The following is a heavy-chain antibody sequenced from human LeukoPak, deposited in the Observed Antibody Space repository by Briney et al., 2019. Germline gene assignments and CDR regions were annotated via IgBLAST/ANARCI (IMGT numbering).Heavy chain of an antibody. D-gene: IGHD4/OR15-4a*01. V-gene: IGHV3-48*03. Sequence: GGSLRLSCAASGFTFSSYEMNWVRQAPGKGLEWVSYISSSSSTIYYADSVKGRFTISRDNAKNSLYLQMNSLRAEDTAVYYCARRAGAYSHPYDYWGQGTLVTVSS. CDR1: GFTFSSYE. J-gene: IGHJ4*02. CDR3: ARRAGAYSHPYDY. CDR2: ISSSSSTI.